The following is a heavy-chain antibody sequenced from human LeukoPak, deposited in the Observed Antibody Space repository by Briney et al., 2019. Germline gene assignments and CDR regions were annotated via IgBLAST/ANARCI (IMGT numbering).Heavy chain of an antibody. D-gene: IGHD1-26*01. J-gene: IGHJ6*02. CDR2: ISAYNGNT. CDR3: ARDSGSYYLNYYGMDV. CDR1: GYTFTSYG. Sequence: ASVKVSCKASGYTFTSYGISWVRQAPGQGLEWMGWISAYNGNTNYAQKLQGRVTMTTDTSTSTAYMELRSLRSDVTAVYYCARDSGSYYLNYYGMDVWGQGTTVTVSS. V-gene: IGHV1-18*01.